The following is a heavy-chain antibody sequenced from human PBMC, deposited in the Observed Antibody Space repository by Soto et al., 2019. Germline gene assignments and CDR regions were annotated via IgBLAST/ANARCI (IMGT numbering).Heavy chain of an antibody. CDR2: IYYSGST. J-gene: IGHJ5*02. CDR3: ARDLRKPHINRFDP. CDR1: GGSISSYY. D-gene: IGHD4-17*01. V-gene: IGHV4-59*01. Sequence: SETLSLTCTVSGGSISSYYWSWIRQPPGKGLEWIGYIYYSGSTNYNPSLKSRVTISVDTSKNQFSLKLSSVTAADTAVYYCARDLRKPHINRFDPWGQGTLVTVSS.